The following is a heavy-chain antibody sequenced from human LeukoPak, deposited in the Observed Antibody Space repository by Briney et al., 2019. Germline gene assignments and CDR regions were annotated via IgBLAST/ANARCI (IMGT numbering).Heavy chain of an antibody. CDR3: ARTVANPAWFDP. V-gene: IGHV3-21*01. CDR1: GFTFSSYS. CDR2: ISSSSSYI. J-gene: IGHJ5*02. D-gene: IGHD4-17*01. Sequence: GGSLRLSCAAFGFTFSSYSMNWVRQAPGKGLEWVSSISSSSSYIYYADSVKGRFTISRDNAKNSLYLQMNSLRAEDTAVYYCARTVANPAWFDPWGQGTLVTVSS.